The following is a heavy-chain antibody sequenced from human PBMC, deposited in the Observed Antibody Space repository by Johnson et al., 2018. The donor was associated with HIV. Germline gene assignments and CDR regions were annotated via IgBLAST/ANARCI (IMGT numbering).Heavy chain of an antibody. V-gene: IGHV3-23*04. Sequence: VQLVESGGGVVQPGRSLRLSCSASGFIFSSFTMLWVRQAPGKGLEWVSAISGSGGSTYYADSVKGRFTISRDNSKNTLYLQMSSLRAEDTALYYCARAIGNWDAFDIWGQGTMVTVSS. J-gene: IGHJ3*02. D-gene: IGHD7-27*01. CDR2: ISGSGGST. CDR3: ARAIGNWDAFDI. CDR1: GFIFSSFT.